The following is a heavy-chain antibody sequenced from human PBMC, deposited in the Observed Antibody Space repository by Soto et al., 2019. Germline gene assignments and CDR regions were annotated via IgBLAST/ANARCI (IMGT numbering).Heavy chain of an antibody. J-gene: IGHJ6*02. CDR1: GFTFGDYS. D-gene: IGHD2-21*02. CDR3: TSRSYGGNSYYYYYGMDV. V-gene: IGHV3-49*04. CDR2: IRSKAYGGTT. Sequence: PGRSVRLSCTASGFTFGDYSMSWVRQAPGKGLEWVGFIRSKAYGGTTEYAASVKGRFTISRDDYKSIAYLQMNSLKTEDTAVYYCTSRSYGGNSYYYYYGMDVWGQGNTVPV.